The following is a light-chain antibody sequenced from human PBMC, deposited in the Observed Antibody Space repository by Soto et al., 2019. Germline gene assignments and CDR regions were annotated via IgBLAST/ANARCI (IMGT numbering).Light chain of an antibody. CDR3: QQSYTTPRT. J-gene: IGKJ1*01. Sequence: DIQMTQSPSSLSASVGDRVSVTCRASQSISTFLNWYQQRPGEAPKLLIYAASSLQSGVPSRFSGSGSGADFTLTIGSLQPEDFATYDCQQSYTTPRTFGQGTNVEVK. V-gene: IGKV1-39*01. CDR1: QSISTF. CDR2: AAS.